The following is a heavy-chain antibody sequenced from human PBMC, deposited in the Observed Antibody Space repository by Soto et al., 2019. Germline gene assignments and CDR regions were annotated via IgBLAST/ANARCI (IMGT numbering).Heavy chain of an antibody. J-gene: IGHJ4*02. CDR2: IYYSGST. V-gene: IGHV4-31*03. CDR3: ATTIAARFDY. D-gene: IGHD6-6*01. Sequence: LSLTCTVSGGSISSGGYYWSWIRQHPGKGLEWIGYIYYSGSTYYNPSLKSRVTISVDTSKNQFSLKLSSVTAADTAVYYCATTIAARFDYWGQGTLVTVSS. CDR1: GGSISSGGYY.